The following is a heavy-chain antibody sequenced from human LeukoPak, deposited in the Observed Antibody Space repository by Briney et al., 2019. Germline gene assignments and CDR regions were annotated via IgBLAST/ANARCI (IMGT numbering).Heavy chain of an antibody. Sequence: GGSLRLSCAASGFTFSSYEMNWVRQAPGKGLEWVSYISSSGSTIYYADSVKGRFTISRDNAKNSLYLQMNSLRAEDTAVYYCARARGIAAAGPFDYWGQGTLVTVSS. CDR1: GFTFSSYE. V-gene: IGHV3-48*03. CDR2: ISSSGSTI. D-gene: IGHD6-13*01. CDR3: ARARGIAAAGPFDY. J-gene: IGHJ4*02.